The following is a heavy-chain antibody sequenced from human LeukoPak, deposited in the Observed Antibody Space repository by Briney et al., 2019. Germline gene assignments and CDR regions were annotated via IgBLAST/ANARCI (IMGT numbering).Heavy chain of an antibody. J-gene: IGHJ4*02. Sequence: SGTLSLTCAVSGDSIRSSNWWTWVRQPPGKGLEWIGSIYYSGSTYYNPSLKSRVTLSADTSKNQFSLKLSSVTAADTAVYYCARRSTYDSSGYYSRWGQGTLVTVSS. V-gene: IGHV4-4*02. CDR1: GDSIRSSNW. CDR2: IYYSGST. CDR3: ARRSTYDSSGYYSR. D-gene: IGHD3-22*01.